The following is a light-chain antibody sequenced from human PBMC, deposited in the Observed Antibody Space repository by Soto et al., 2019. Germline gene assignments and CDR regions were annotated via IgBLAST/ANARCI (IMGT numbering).Light chain of an antibody. CDR3: QQYGGSPNT. CDR1: QSVSSSY. V-gene: IGKV3-20*01. Sequence: EIVLTQSPGTLSLSPGERATLSCRASQSVSSSYLAWYQQKPGQAPRLLIYGASSRDTGIPDRFSGSGSGTDFTLTISRLEPEDFAVYYCQQYGGSPNTFGQGTKLEIK. J-gene: IGKJ2*01. CDR2: GAS.